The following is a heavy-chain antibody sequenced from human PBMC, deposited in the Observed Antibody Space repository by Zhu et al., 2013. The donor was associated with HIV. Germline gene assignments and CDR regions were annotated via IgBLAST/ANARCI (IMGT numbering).Heavy chain of an antibody. V-gene: IGHV1-46*01. CDR1: GYSFGSYY. D-gene: IGHD3-22*01. CDR2: INPSGGNT. Sequence: QVQLMQSGAEVRKPGASVKVSCKASGYSFGSYYMHWVRQAPGQGLEWMGIINPSGGNTNYAQKFQGRVTMTSDMSTNTVHMELNNLRSDDTAVYYCARDPHGGISVIVVVRGSRYGMDVWGQGTT. J-gene: IGHJ6*02. CDR3: ARDPHGGISVIVVVRGSRYGMDV.